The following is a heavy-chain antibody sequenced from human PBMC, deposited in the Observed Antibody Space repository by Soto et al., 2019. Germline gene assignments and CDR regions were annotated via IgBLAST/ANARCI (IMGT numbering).Heavy chain of an antibody. Sequence: GGSLRLSGAASGFTFSSYTMAWVRQAPGKGLEWVSSISGSGGSPYYADSVQGRFTISRDNYKNTVSLQMNSLRAEDTATYYCTKARCSGDTCFVPDYWGHGTLVTVSS. CDR2: ISGSGGSP. D-gene: IGHD2-15*01. CDR3: TKARCSGDTCFVPDY. V-gene: IGHV3-23*01. CDR1: GFTFSSYT. J-gene: IGHJ4*01.